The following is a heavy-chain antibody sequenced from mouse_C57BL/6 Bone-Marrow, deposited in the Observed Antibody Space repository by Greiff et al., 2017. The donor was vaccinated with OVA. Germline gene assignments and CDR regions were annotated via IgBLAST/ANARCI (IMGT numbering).Heavy chain of an antibody. CDR1: GYTFTSYW. CDR2: INPSSGYT. J-gene: IGHJ3*01. V-gene: IGHV1-7*01. D-gene: IGHD2-5*01. Sequence: VQLQQSGAELAKPGASVKLSCKASGYTFTSYWMHWVKQRPGQGLEWIGYINPSSGYTKYNQKFKDKATLTADKPSSTAYMQLSSLTYEDSAVYYCARSYYSNYDWFAYWGQGTLVTVSA. CDR3: ARSYYSNYDWFAY.